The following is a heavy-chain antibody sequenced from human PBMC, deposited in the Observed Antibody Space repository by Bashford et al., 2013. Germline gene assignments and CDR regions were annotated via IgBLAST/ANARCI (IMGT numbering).Heavy chain of an antibody. Sequence: VRQPPGKGLEWVANINQDGNQKNYVDSVKGRFTISRDNAKNSLYLQMNSLRAEDTAVYYCARASGVQLWLDYYYYGMDVWGQGTTVTVSS. CDR3: ARASGVQLWLDYYYYGMDV. D-gene: IGHD5-18*01. V-gene: IGHV3-7*01. J-gene: IGHJ6*02. CDR2: INQDGNQK.